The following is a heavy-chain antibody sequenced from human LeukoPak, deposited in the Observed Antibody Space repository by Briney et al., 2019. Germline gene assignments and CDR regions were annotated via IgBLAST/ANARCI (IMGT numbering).Heavy chain of an antibody. CDR2: ISSSGGST. J-gene: IGHJ3*02. CDR1: GFTFSSYA. D-gene: IGHD6-19*01. CDR3: AKDLGYSSGWYFGAFDI. Sequence: PGGSLRLSCAASGFTFSSYAMSWVRQAPGKGLGWVSIISSSGGSTYYADSVKGRFTISRDKSKNTLYLQMNSLRAEDTAVYYCAKDLGYSSGWYFGAFDIWGQGTMVTVSS. V-gene: IGHV3-23*01.